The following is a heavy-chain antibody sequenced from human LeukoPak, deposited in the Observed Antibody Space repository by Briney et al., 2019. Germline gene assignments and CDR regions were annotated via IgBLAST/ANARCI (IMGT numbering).Heavy chain of an antibody. CDR3: AKGPVVPSSSYYFDS. CDR2: VSGSGETT. CDR1: AFTFSNYA. V-gene: IGHV3-23*01. Sequence: GGSLRLPYAVSAFTFSNYAMTWVRQAPGKGLEWVSAVSGSGETTYYADSVKGRFTISRDNSKNTLYLRMLTLRADDTAVYYCAKGPVVPSSSYYFDSWGQGTLVTVSS. J-gene: IGHJ4*02. D-gene: IGHD2-2*01.